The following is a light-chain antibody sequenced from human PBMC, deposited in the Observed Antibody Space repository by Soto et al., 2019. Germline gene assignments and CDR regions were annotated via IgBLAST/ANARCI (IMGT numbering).Light chain of an antibody. CDR3: QQYYSTPQT. V-gene: IGKV4-1*01. Sequence: DRVLAESPDSVTVSLDARATINCKSSQSVLYSSNNKNYLAWYQQKPGQPPKLLIYWASNRESGVPDRFSGSGSGTDFTLTISSLQAEDVAVYYCQQYYSTPQTFGQGTKVDI. J-gene: IGKJ1*01. CDR2: WAS. CDR1: QSVLYSSNNKNY.